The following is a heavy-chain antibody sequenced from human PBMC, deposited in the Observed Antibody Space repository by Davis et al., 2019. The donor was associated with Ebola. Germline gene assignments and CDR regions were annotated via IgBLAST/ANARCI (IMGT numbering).Heavy chain of an antibody. CDR2: ISYDGSNK. CDR1: GFTFSCYG. CDR3: SRGPYDFWSDWEN. V-gene: IGHV3-30*19. D-gene: IGHD3-3*01. Sequence: PSETLSLTCAASGFTFSCYGMHWVRQAPGKGLEWLAVISYDGSNKYYADSVKGRFTISRDNSQNTLYLQMNSLRAEDTAVYYCSRGPYDFWSDWENWGQGTLVTVSS. J-gene: IGHJ4*02.